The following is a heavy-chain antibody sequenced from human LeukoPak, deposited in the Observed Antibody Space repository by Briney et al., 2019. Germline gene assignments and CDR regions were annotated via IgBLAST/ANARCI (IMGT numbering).Heavy chain of an antibody. V-gene: IGHV3-7*01. D-gene: IGHD2-21*02. CDR2: IKQDGSEK. J-gene: IGHJ4*02. CDR1: GFTFSSYW. CDR3: ARDTSPLAYCGGDCYVDY. Sequence: GGSLRLSCAASGFTFSSYWMSWVRQAPGKGLEWVANIKQDGSEKYYVDSVKGRFTISRDNAKNSLYLQMNSLRAEDTAVYDFARDTSPLAYCGGDCYVDYWGQGTLVTVSS.